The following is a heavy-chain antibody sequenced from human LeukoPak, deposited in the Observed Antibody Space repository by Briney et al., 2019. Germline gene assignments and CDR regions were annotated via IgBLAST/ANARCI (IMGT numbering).Heavy chain of an antibody. CDR3: AKDAAAYCSSTSCYQGYFDY. CDR2: ISYDGTNK. Sequence: GRSLRLSCAASVFTFSTYGMHWVRQAPGKGLEWVAVISYDGTNKYYADSVKGRFTISRDNSKNTLYLHMNSLRAEDTAVYYCAKDAAAYCSSTSCYQGYFDYWSQGTLVTVSS. D-gene: IGHD2-2*01. CDR1: VFTFSTYG. J-gene: IGHJ4*02. V-gene: IGHV3-30*18.